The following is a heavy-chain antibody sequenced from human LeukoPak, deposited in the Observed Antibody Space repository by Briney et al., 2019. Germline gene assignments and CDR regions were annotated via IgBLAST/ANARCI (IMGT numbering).Heavy chain of an antibody. D-gene: IGHD6-19*01. Sequence: SETLSLTCTVSGDSIRTYYWSWIRQPPGEGLEWIGSISYSGSTHYNPSLKSRVTISVDTSRNGFSLNLSSVTAADTAVYYCARRESSGFFDHWGQGTLVTVSS. CDR2: ISYSGST. V-gene: IGHV4-59*08. J-gene: IGHJ4*02. CDR3: ARRESSGFFDH. CDR1: GDSIRTYY.